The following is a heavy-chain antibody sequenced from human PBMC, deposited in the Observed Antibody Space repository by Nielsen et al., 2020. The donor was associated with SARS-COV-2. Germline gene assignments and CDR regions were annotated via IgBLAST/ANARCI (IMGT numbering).Heavy chain of an antibody. V-gene: IGHV4-31*03. J-gene: IGHJ2*01. CDR2: IYYSGST. CDR3: ARGIDCSSTSCYPKRNWYFDL. Sequence: SETLSLTCTVSGGSISSGGYYWSWIRQHPGKGLEWIGYIYYSGSTYYNPSLKSRVTISVDTSKNQFSLKLSSVTAADTAVYYCARGIDCSSTSCYPKRNWYFDLWGRGTLVTVSS. D-gene: IGHD2-2*01. CDR1: GGSISSGGYY.